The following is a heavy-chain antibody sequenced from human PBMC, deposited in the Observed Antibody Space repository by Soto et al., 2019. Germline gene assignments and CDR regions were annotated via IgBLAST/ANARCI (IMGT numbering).Heavy chain of an antibody. CDR3: TKDADVYDFAFDS. CDR1: GFTFSDYG. D-gene: IGHD3-3*01. Sequence: EVQLLESGGGLVQPGGSLRISCATSGFTFSDYGINWVRQAPGKGLEWVSGITKTGRSTILADSVRGRFTISRDNLNNIVYLQMNSLRADDTALYYCTKDADVYDFAFDSWGQGTMVTVSS. J-gene: IGHJ3*02. V-gene: IGHV3-23*01. CDR2: ITKTGRST.